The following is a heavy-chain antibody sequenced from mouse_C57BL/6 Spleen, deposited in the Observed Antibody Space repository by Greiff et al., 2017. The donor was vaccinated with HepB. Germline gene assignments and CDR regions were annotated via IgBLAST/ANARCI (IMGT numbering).Heavy chain of an antibody. CDR2: IDPETGGT. CDR1: GYTFTDYE. D-gene: IGHD1-1*01. Sequence: QVQLQQSGAELVRPGASVTLSCKASGYTFTDYEMHWVKQTPVHGLEWIGAIDPETGGTAYNQKFKGKAILTADKSSSTAYMELRSLTSEDSAVYFCTRAYDDGSSPWFAYWGQGTLVTVSA. V-gene: IGHV1-15*01. J-gene: IGHJ3*01. CDR3: TRAYDDGSSPWFAY.